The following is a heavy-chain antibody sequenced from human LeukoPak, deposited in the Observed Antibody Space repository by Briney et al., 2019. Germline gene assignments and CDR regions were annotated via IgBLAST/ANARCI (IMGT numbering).Heavy chain of an antibody. CDR2: VLDNTDFA. J-gene: IGHJ6*02. Sequence: PGGSLRLSCSASGITLMSYTIHWLRRAPGRGLEWLTLVLDNTDFAYHADSVKGRFIISRDTSKNVVYLQMNSLRPEDTAVYYCASEPGLSRGAVYAMDVWGQGTTVTVSS. V-gene: IGHV3-30-3*01. CDR3: ASEPGLSRGAVYAMDV. D-gene: IGHD3-22*01. CDR1: GITLMSYT.